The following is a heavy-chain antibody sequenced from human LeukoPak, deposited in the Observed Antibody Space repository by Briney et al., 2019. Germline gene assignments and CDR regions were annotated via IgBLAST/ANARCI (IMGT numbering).Heavy chain of an antibody. Sequence: ASVKVSCKVSGYTLTELSMHWVRQAPGKGLEWMGGFDPEDGETIYAQKFQGRVTMTEDTSTDTAYMELSSLRSEDTAVYYCARGNMITFGGVIVPFNYFDYWGQGTLVTVSS. CDR1: GYTLTELS. CDR3: ARGNMITFGGVIVPFNYFDY. CDR2: FDPEDGET. D-gene: IGHD3-16*02. J-gene: IGHJ4*02. V-gene: IGHV1-24*01.